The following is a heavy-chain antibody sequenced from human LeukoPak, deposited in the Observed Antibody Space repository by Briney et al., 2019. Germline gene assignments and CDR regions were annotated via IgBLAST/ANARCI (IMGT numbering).Heavy chain of an antibody. CDR1: GFTFDDYV. D-gene: IGHD7-27*01. J-gene: IGHJ3*02. Sequence: GGSLRLSCAASGFTFDDYVMHWVRQAPGKGLEWVSLISWDGGSTYYADSVKGRFTISRDNSKNSLYLQMNSLRAEDTAVYYCAKVLGPWGAFDIWGQGTMVTVSS. CDR3: AKVLGPWGAFDI. V-gene: IGHV3-43D*03. CDR2: ISWDGGST.